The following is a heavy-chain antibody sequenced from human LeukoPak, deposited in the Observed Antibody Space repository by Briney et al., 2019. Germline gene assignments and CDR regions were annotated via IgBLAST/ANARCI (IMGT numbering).Heavy chain of an antibody. D-gene: IGHD5-18*01. CDR3: ASPARGYSYGDFDY. J-gene: IGHJ4*02. Sequence: SETLSLTCTVSGGSISSSSYYWGWIRQPPGKGLEWIGSIYYSGSTYYNPSLKSRVTISVDTSKNQFSLKLSSVTAADTAVYYCASPARGYSYGDFDYWGQGTLVTVSS. V-gene: IGHV4-39*01. CDR1: GGSISSSSYY. CDR2: IYYSGST.